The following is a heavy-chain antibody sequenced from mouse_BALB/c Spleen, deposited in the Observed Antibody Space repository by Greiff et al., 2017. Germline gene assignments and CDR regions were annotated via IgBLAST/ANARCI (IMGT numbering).Heavy chain of an antibody. D-gene: IGHD2-4*01. CDR3: ARGSTMTPSGFAY. Sequence: EVKLQESGPGLVKPSQSLSLTCSVTGYSITSGYYWNWIRQFPGNKLEWMGYISYDGSNNYNPSLKNRISITRDTSKNQFFLKLNSVTTEDTATYYCARGSTMTPSGFAYWGQGTLVTVSA. J-gene: IGHJ3*01. CDR1: GYSITSGYY. CDR2: ISYDGSN. V-gene: IGHV3-6*02.